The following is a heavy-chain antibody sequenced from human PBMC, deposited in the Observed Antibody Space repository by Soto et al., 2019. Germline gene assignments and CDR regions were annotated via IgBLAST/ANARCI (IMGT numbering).Heavy chain of an antibody. CDR3: ARASTTGTTYYFDY. Sequence: SETLSLTCAVYGGSFSGYYWSWIRQPPGKGLEWIGEINHSGSTNYNPSLKSRVTISVDTSKNQFSLKLSSVTAADTAVYYCARASTTGTTYYFDYWGQGTLVTVSS. D-gene: IGHD1-1*01. CDR1: GGSFSGYY. V-gene: IGHV4-34*01. J-gene: IGHJ4*02. CDR2: INHSGST.